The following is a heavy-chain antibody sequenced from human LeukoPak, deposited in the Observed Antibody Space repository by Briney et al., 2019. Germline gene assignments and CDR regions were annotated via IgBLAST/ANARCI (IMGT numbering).Heavy chain of an antibody. CDR2: IWYDGSNK. Sequence: GRSLRLSCAASGFTFSNSGMHWVRQAPGKGLDWVAVIWYDGSNKYYAASVRGRSTISRDTSKNTLYLQMNSLRAEDTAVYYCARDGTYSGSYFYDYWGQGTLVTVSS. V-gene: IGHV3-33*01. CDR3: ARDGTYSGSYFYDY. D-gene: IGHD1-26*01. CDR1: GFTFSNSG. J-gene: IGHJ4*02.